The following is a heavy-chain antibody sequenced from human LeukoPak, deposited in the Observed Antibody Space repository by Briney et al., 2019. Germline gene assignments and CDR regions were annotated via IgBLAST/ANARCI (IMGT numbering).Heavy chain of an antibody. J-gene: IGHJ4*02. D-gene: IGHD2-15*01. CDR1: GFTFSSYA. V-gene: IGHV3-23*01. Sequence: GGSLRLSCAASGFTFSSYAMSWVRQAPGKGLEWVSAISGSGGSTYYADSVKGRFTISRDNSKNTLYLQMNSLRAEDTAVYYCAKDPGRYCSGGSRYGDYWGQGTLVTVSS. CDR2: ISGSGGST. CDR3: AKDPGRYCSGGSRYGDY.